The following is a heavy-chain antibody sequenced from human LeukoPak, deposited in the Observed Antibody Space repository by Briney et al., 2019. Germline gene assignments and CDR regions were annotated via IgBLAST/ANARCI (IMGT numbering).Heavy chain of an antibody. CDR2: ISSSGGST. V-gene: IGHV3-23*01. Sequence: GGSLRLSCAASGFTFSSYAMHWVRQAPGKGLEWVSIISSSGGSTYYADSVKGRFIISRDNSKNTLYLQMNSLSAEDTAVYYCAKGSRSIAVDNLCDYWGQGSLVTVSS. J-gene: IGHJ4*02. D-gene: IGHD6-19*01. CDR3: AKGSRSIAVDNLCDY. CDR1: GFTFSSYA.